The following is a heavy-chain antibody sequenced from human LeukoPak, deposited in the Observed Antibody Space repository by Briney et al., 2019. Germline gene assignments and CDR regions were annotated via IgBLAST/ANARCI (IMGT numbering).Heavy chain of an antibody. CDR1: GFTFSSYW. V-gene: IGHV3-7*01. D-gene: IGHD3-22*01. J-gene: IGHJ4*02. CDR3: AREGRGYKVAKFDY. CDR2: IKQDGSEK. Sequence: GGSLRLSCAASGFTFSSYWMSWVRQAPGKGLEWVANIKQDGSEKYYVDSVKGRFTISRDNAKNSLYPQMNSLRAEDTAVYYCAREGRGYKVAKFDYWGQGTLVTVSS.